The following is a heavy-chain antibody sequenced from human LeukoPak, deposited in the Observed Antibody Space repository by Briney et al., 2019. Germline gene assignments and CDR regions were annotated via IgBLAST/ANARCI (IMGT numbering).Heavy chain of an antibody. CDR2: IRYDGSNK. V-gene: IGHV3-30*02. CDR3: AKDVREYSYGLFDY. D-gene: IGHD5-18*01. J-gene: IGHJ4*02. CDR1: GFTFSSYG. Sequence: PGGSLRLSCAASGFTFSSYGMHWVRQAPGKGLEWVAFIRYDGSNKCYADSVKGRFTISRDNSKNTLYLQMNSLRAEDTAVYYCAKDVREYSYGLFDYWGQGTLVTVSS.